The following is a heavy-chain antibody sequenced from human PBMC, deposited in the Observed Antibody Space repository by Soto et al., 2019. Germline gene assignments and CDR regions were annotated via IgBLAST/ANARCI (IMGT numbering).Heavy chain of an antibody. J-gene: IGHJ4*02. CDR2: IYYSGST. CDR3: ARKTSKLLISAY. D-gene: IGHD6-25*01. CDR1: GGSISGYY. V-gene: IGHV4-31*03. Sequence: SETLSLTCTVSGGSISGYYWSWIRQHPGKGLEWIGYIYYSGSTYYNLSLKSRVTISVDTSKNQFSLKLSSVTAADTAVYYCARKTSKLLISAYWGQGTLVTVPS.